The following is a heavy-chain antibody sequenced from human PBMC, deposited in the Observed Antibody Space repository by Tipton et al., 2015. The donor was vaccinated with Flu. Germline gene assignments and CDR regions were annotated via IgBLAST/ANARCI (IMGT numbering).Heavy chain of an antibody. CDR2: IHYSGST. D-gene: IGHD6-6*01. J-gene: IGHJ4*02. V-gene: IGHV4-59*12. Sequence: TLSLTCTISDGSISSYYWSWIRQSPGKGLEWIGYIHYSGSTKYNHSLKSRVTLSVDTSKNQFSLSLTSVTAADTAVYYCARERRIAALPHYFFDYWGQGTLVSVSS. CDR1: DGSISSYY. CDR3: ARERRIAALPHYFFDY.